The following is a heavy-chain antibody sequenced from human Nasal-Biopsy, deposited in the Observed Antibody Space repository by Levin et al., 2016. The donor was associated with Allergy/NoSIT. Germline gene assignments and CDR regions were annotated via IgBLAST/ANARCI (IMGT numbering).Heavy chain of an antibody. CDR1: GFTFSSYS. V-gene: IGHV3-23*01. CDR3: AKPISYPSGGWPDDPYHYWGLDV. J-gene: IGHJ6*02. D-gene: IGHD6-19*01. Sequence: GESLKISCAASGFTFSSYSMSWVRQAPGKGLEWVSAVSAGGGTEYYADSVKGRFTISRDNSKSTVYLQMNSLRADDTAVYYCAKPISYPSGGWPDDPYHYWGLDVWGRGTTVTVSS. CDR2: VSAGGGTE.